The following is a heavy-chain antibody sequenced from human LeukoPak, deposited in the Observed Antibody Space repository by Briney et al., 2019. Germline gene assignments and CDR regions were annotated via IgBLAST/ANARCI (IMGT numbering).Heavy chain of an antibody. V-gene: IGHV1-46*01. D-gene: IGHD4-23*01. CDR3: AAEIYGGNSDCCSFDI. J-gene: IGHJ3*02. CDR2: INPSGGST. Sequence: ASVKVSCKTSGYTFTSYYMHWVRQAPGQGLEWMGIINPSGGSTSYAQKFQGRVTMTRDTSTSTVYMELSSLRSEDTAVYYCAAEIYGGNSDCCSFDIWGQGTMVTVSS. CDR1: GYTFTSYY.